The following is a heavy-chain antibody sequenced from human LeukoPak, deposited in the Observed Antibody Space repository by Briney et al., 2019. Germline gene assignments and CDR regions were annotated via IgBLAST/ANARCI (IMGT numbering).Heavy chain of an antibody. CDR2: IIPILGIA. D-gene: IGHD4-23*01. V-gene: IGHV1-69*04. Sequence: SVKVSCKASGGTFSSYAISWVRQAPGQGLGWMGRIIPILGIANYAQKFQGRVTITADKSTSTAYMELSSLRSEDTAVYYCARPPRYGGNQRPDAFDIWGQGTMVTVSS. CDR1: GGTFSSYA. CDR3: ARPPRYGGNQRPDAFDI. J-gene: IGHJ3*02.